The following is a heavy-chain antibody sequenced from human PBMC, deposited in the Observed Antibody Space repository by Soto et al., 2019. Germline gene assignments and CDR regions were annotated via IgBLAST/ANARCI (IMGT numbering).Heavy chain of an antibody. Sequence: QVQLQESGPGLVKPSETLSLTCSVSGGSISSYYWSWIRQPPGKGLEWIGYVHNSGSSNYNHSLKSRVTISVDTSKNQFSLKLRSVPAADTAVYYGAGDVNHSIWAYYWGQGTLVTVSS. J-gene: IGHJ4*02. CDR1: GGSISSYY. V-gene: IGHV4-59*01. CDR2: VHNSGSS. CDR3: AGDVNHSIWAYY. D-gene: IGHD6-13*01.